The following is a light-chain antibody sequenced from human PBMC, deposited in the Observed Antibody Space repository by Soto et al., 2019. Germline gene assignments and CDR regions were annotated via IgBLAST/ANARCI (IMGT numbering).Light chain of an antibody. CDR3: LLYYDGAQV. CDR1: TWAVTSGYY. Sequence: QTVVTQEPSLTVSSGGTVTLTCASSTWAVTSGYYPNWFQQKPGQAPMPLVYSISNKHSWTPARFSGSLLGDKAALTLSDVQPEDEAEYYCLLYYDGAQVFGGGTKLTVL. CDR2: SIS. V-gene: IGLV7-43*01. J-gene: IGLJ3*02.